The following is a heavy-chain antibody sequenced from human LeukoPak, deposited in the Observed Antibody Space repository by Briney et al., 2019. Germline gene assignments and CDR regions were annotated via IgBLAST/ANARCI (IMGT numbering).Heavy chain of an antibody. CDR2: IRNKARGGTT. D-gene: IGHD2-15*01. Sequence: GGSLRLSCAASGFTFGDYAVSWFRQAPGKGLEWVGFIRNKARGGTTEYAASLRGRFTISRDDSKSIAYLQMNSLKSEDTAMYYCSALTPGVVVAVPFDPWGQGTLVTVSS. V-gene: IGHV3-49*03. J-gene: IGHJ5*02. CDR1: GFTFGDYA. CDR3: SALTPGVVVAVPFDP.